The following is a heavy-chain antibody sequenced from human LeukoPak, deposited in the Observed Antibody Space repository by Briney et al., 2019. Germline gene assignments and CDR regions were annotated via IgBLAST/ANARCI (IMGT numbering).Heavy chain of an antibody. V-gene: IGHV3-30*18. D-gene: IGHD2-21*02. J-gene: IGHJ4*02. CDR1: GFTFSSYG. CDR3: AKDYCGGDCSTFDY. CDR2: ISYDGSNK. Sequence: PGGSLRLSCAASGFTFSSYGMHWVRQAPGKGLKWVAVISYDGSNKYYADSVKGRFTISRDNSKNTLYLQMNSLRAEDTAVYYCAKDYCGGDCSTFDYWGQGTLVTVSS.